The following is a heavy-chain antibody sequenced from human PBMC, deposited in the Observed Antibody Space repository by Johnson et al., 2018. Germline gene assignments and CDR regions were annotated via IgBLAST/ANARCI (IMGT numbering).Heavy chain of an antibody. Sequence: QVQLVESGGGVVQPGRTLRLSCAASGFIFSSYGMHWVRQAPGKGLEWMAVISYDGSNKYYRDSVKGRFTISSDNSKNTVYMQMNSLRIEDTSVYDCAKVSIQEREIEMATIDYWYFDLWGRGTLVTVSS. CDR3: AKVSIQEREIEMATIDYWYFDL. CDR1: GFIFSSYG. CDR2: ISYDGSNK. J-gene: IGHJ2*01. D-gene: IGHD5-24*01. V-gene: IGHV3-30*18.